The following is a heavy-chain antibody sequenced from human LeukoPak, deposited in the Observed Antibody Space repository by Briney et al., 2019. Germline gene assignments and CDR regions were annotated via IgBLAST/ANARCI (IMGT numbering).Heavy chain of an antibody. V-gene: IGHV4-59*01. CDR1: GGSISSYY. J-gene: IGHJ4*02. CDR2: IYYSGST. D-gene: IGHD5-18*01. CDR3: ARVLVAGYSYAFDY. Sequence: SETLSLTCTVSGGSISSYYRSWIRQPPGKGLEWIGYIYYSGSTNYNPSLKSRVTISVDTSKNQFSLELSSVTAADTAVYYCARVLVAGYSYAFDYWGQGTLVTVSS.